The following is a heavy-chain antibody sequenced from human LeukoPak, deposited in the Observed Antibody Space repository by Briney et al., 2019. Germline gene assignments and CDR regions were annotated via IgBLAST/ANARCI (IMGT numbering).Heavy chain of an antibody. J-gene: IGHJ3*02. CDR3: VRDQSGSGGHNNDAFDI. D-gene: IGHD3-16*01. V-gene: IGHV4-4*07. CDR2: MYGGGAT. CDR1: GGSISTYY. Sequence: SETLSLTCNVSGGSISTYYWNWIRQPPGKGLEGIGLMYGGGATRYNPSLGSRVTMSVDTSKNQVSLNLTSVTAADTAVYFCVRDQSGSGGHNNDAFDIWGQGTRVVVSA.